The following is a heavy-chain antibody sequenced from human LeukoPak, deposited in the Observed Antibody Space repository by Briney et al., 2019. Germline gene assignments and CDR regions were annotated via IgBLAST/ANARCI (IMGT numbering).Heavy chain of an antibody. D-gene: IGHD1-20*01. CDR2: VSHDGST. CDR1: GGSFSAYY. J-gene: IGHJ4*02. V-gene: IGHV4-34*01. Sequence: SETLSLTCAVYGGSFSAYYWSWIRQPPGKGLEWIGEVSHDGSTNSNPSLKSRVTISIDTSKNQFSLKLSSVTAADTAVYYCARGGNWNRPFDYWGQGTLVTVSS. CDR3: ARGGNWNRPFDY.